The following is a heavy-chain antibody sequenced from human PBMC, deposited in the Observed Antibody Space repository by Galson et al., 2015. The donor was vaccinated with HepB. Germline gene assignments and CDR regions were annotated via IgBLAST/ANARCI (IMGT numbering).Heavy chain of an antibody. J-gene: IGHJ5*02. CDR2: IYYSGST. CDR1: GGSISSGGYY. Sequence: SETLSLTCTVSGGSISSGGYYWSWIRQHPGKGLEWIGSIYYSGSTYYNPSLKSRFTISVDTSKNQFSLKLSSVTAADTAVYYCASEYQLLFMGNWFDPWGQGTLVTVSS. D-gene: IGHD2-2*01. V-gene: IGHV4-39*01. CDR3: ASEYQLLFMGNWFDP.